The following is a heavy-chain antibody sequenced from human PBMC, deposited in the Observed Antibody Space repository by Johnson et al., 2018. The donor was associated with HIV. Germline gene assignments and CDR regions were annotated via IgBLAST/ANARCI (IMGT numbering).Heavy chain of an antibody. J-gene: IGHJ3*02. CDR1: GFTFDEYD. D-gene: IGHD6-13*01. CDR2: IRWNGSTP. CDR3: AKESSSWTRGAFDI. Sequence: VQLVESGGDVARPGGSLRLSCAASGFTFDEYDMSWVRQAPGKGLEWVSIIRWNGSTPGSADSVKGRFTISRDNAKNSLYLQMNSLRAEDTALYYCAKESSSWTRGAFDIWGQGTMVTVSS. V-gene: IGHV3-20*04.